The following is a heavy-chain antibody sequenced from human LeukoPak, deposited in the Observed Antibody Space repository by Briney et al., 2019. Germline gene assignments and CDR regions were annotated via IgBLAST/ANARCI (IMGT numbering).Heavy chain of an antibody. V-gene: IGHV3-7*01. CDR1: GFTFSSYW. J-gene: IGHJ3*02. CDR3: ARGDPSSGWYLYGYAFDI. D-gene: IGHD6-19*01. Sequence: GGSLRLSCAASGFTFSSYWMSWVRQAPGKGLEWVANIKQDGSEKYYVDSVKGRFTISRDNSKNTLYLQMNSLRAEDTAVYYCARGDPSSGWYLYGYAFDIWGQGTIVTVSS. CDR2: IKQDGSEK.